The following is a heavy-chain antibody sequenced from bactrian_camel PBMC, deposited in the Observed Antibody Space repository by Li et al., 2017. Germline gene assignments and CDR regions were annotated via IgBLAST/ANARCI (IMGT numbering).Heavy chain of an antibody. D-gene: IGHD6*01. V-gene: IGHV3S61*01. J-gene: IGHJ6*01. Sequence: VQLVESGGGSVQPGGSLRLSCTASGFTFEDSDMGWYRQAPGNECELVSTISIDGTTSYADSVKGRFTISQDNAKSSVYLQMNTLKVEDTAMYYCAAVYGSRRFCDSTGVDFPFWGQGTQVTVS. CDR3: AAVYGSRRFCDSTGVDFPF. CDR2: ISIDGTT. CDR1: GFTFEDSD.